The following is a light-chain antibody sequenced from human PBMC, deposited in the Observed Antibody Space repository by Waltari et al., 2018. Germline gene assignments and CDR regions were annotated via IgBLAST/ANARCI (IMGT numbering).Light chain of an antibody. Sequence: QSALTQPPSASGSPGPSVPISCTGTSSHVGGYNSVSWYQQHPGKAPKLMIYEVSKRPSGVPDRFSGSKSGNTASLTVSGLQAEDEADYYCSSYAGSNNLIFGGGTKLTVL. CDR1: SSHVGGYNS. V-gene: IGLV2-8*01. CDR3: SSYAGSNNLI. J-gene: IGLJ2*01. CDR2: EVS.